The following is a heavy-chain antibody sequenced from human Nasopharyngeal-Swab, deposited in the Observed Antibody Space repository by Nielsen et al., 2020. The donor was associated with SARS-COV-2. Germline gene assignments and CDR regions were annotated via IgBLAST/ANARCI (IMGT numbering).Heavy chain of an antibody. J-gene: IGHJ6*02. CDR3: ARDLRIVGATTSLSYYYYGMDV. Sequence: ASVKVSCKASGYTFTSYYMHWVRQAPGQGLEWMGIINPSGGSTSYAQKFQGRVTMTRDTSTSTVYMELSSLRSEDTAVYYCARDLRIVGATTSLSYYYYGMDVWGQGTTVTVSS. D-gene: IGHD1-26*01. CDR2: INPSGGST. CDR1: GYTFTSYY. V-gene: IGHV1-46*01.